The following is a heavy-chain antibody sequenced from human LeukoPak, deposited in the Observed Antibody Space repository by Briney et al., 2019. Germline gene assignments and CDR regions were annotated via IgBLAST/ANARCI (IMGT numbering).Heavy chain of an antibody. CDR3: AREDSSGPQYQTDAFDI. CDR1: GGSFSGYY. J-gene: IGHJ3*02. CDR2: INHSGST. D-gene: IGHD6-19*01. V-gene: IGHV4-34*01. Sequence: SETLSLTCAVYGGSFSGYYWSWIRQPPGKGLEWIGEINHSGSTNYNPSLKSRVTISVDASKNQFSLKLSSVTAADTAVYYCAREDSSGPQYQTDAFDIWVQGTIVTVSS.